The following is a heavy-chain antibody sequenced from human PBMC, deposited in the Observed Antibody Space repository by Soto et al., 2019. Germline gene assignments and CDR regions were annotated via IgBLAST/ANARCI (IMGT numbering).Heavy chain of an antibody. D-gene: IGHD2-15*01. V-gene: IGHV3-48*02. CDR3: ARLSVRYCSGGSCSQLDY. J-gene: IGHJ4*02. CDR2: ISSSGGTI. Sequence: EVQLVESGGGLLHPGGSGGPSCAASGFTSSTYSMTWFRRPPGRGLEWVSFISSSGGTIYYADSVKGRFTISRDNAKNSLYLQMNSLSDEDTAVYYCARLSVRYCSGGSCSQLDYWGQGTLVTVSS. CDR1: GFTSSTYS.